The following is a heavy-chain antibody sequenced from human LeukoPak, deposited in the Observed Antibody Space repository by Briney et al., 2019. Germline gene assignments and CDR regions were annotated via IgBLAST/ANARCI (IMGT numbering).Heavy chain of an antibody. J-gene: IGHJ3*02. V-gene: IGHV3-21*01. CDR2: ISSSSSYI. D-gene: IGHD3-22*01. CDR1: GFTFSSYS. CDR3: ASADAEYYYDSTDAFDI. Sequence: MAGGSLRLSCAASGFTFSSYSMTWVRQAPGKGLEWVSSISSSSSYIYYADSVKGRFTISRDNAKNSLYLQMNSLRAEDTAVYYCASADAEYYYDSTDAFDIWGQGTMVTVSS.